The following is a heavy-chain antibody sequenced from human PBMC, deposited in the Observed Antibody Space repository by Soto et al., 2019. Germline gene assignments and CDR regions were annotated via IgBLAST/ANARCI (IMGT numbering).Heavy chain of an antibody. Sequence: PGGALRVSCADSGFTVSGNYMSWVRQAPGKGLEWVSVIYSGGCTYYADSVKGRFTISRDNSKNTLYLQMNSLRAEDTAVYYCARAGIAAPPGMDVWGQGTTVTVSS. CDR1: GFTVSGNY. J-gene: IGHJ6*02. V-gene: IGHV3-53*01. D-gene: IGHD6-13*01. CDR3: ARAGIAAPPGMDV. CDR2: IYSGGCT.